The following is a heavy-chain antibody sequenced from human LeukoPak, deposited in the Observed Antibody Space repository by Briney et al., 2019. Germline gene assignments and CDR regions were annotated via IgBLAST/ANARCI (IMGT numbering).Heavy chain of an antibody. CDR1: GYTFTSYY. V-gene: IGHV1-46*01. CDR2: INPSGGST. D-gene: IGHD5-18*01. Sequence: GASVKVSCKASGYTFTSYYMHWVRQAPGQGLEWMGIINPSGGSTSYAQKFQGRVTMTRDTSTSTVYMELSSLRSEDTAVYYCARDPQYTAMVTSFDYWGQGTLVTVSS. J-gene: IGHJ4*02. CDR3: ARDPQYTAMVTSFDY.